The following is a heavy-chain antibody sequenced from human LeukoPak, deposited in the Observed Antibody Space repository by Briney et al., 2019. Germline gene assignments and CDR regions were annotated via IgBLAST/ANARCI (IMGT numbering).Heavy chain of an antibody. CDR1: GYTFTSYD. Sequence: GASVKVSCKASGYTFTSYDINWVRQATGQGLEWMGWMNPNSGNTGYAQKFQGRVTITRNTSISTAHMEPSSLRSEDTAVYYCARAPPYSSSSNYMDVWGKGTTVTVSS. D-gene: IGHD6-6*01. J-gene: IGHJ6*03. CDR3: ARAPPYSSSSNYMDV. V-gene: IGHV1-8*03. CDR2: MNPNSGNT.